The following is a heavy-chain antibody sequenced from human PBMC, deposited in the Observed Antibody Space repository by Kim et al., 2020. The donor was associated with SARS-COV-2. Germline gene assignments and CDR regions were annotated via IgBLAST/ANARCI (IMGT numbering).Heavy chain of an antibody. J-gene: IGHJ4*02. CDR2: IYYSGST. D-gene: IGHD3-10*01. Sequence: SETLSLTCTVSGGSISSYYWSWIRQPPGKGLEWIGYIYYSGSTNYNPSLKSRVTISVDTSKNQFSLKLSSVTAADTAVYYCARARRGIWFGELLGFDYWGQGTPVTVSS. CDR1: GGSISSYY. CDR3: ARARRGIWFGELLGFDY. V-gene: IGHV4-59*01.